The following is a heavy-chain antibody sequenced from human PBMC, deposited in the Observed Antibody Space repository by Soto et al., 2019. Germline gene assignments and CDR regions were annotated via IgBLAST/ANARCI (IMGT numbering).Heavy chain of an antibody. V-gene: IGHV5-51*01. Sequence: GESLKISCRCSGYTFSNLWIAWVRHLPGKGIEWMGIIYPGDHETRYSPSFHGKVTISADKSINTAYLQWSSLEASDSAFYYCARSPRSSPYFDYWGQGALVTVSS. CDR2: IYPGDHET. D-gene: IGHD6-13*01. CDR1: GYTFSNLW. J-gene: IGHJ4*02. CDR3: ARSPRSSPYFDY.